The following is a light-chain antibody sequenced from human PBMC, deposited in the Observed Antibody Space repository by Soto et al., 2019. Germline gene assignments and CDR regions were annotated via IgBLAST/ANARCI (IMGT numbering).Light chain of an antibody. Sequence: EIVLTQSPATLSLSPGERATLSCRASQSVSSYLAWYQQKPGQAPRLLIYDASNRATGIPARFSGSGSGTDFTLTISSLEPEDFAVYYRQQRSNWRDTFGQGTKLEIK. V-gene: IGKV3-11*01. CDR2: DAS. CDR3: QQRSNWRDT. J-gene: IGKJ2*01. CDR1: QSVSSY.